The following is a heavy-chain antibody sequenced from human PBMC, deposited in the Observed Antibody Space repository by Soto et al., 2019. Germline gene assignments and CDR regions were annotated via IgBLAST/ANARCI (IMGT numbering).Heavy chain of an antibody. J-gene: IGHJ6*02. Sequence: PSETLSLTCAVSGGSISSSNWWSWVRQPPGKGLEWIGEIYHSGSTNYNPSLKSRVTISVDKSKNQFSLKLSSVTAADTAVYYCASERGIAAAESVGMYVWGQGTTVTVAS. CDR3: ASERGIAAAESVGMYV. CDR2: IYHSGST. CDR1: GGSISSSNW. V-gene: IGHV4-4*02. D-gene: IGHD6-13*01.